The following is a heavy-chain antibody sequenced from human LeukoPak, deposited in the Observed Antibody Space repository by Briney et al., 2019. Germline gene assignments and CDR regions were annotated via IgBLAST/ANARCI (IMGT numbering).Heavy chain of an antibody. J-gene: IGHJ1*01. D-gene: IGHD3-3*01. CDR3: ATTDPLYYDDDFWSGSFQH. V-gene: IGHV4-38-2*02. CDR2: IYHSGST. CDR1: GYSISSGYY. Sequence: PSETLSLTCTVSGYSISSGYYWGWIRQPPGKGLEWIGSIYHSGSTYYNPSLKSRVTISVDTSKNQFSLKLSSVTAAGTAAYYCATTDPLYYDDDFWSGSFQHWGQGTLVTVSS.